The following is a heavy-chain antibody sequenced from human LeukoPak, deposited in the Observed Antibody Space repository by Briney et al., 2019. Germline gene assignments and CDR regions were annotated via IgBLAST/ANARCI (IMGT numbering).Heavy chain of an antibody. Sequence: PGGSLRLSCAASGFTFSSYAMHWVRQAPGKGLEWVAVISYDGSNKYYADSVKGRFTISRENAKNSLYLQMNSLRAGDTAVYYCARVRGNYYDSSGYDYWGQGTPVTVSS. J-gene: IGHJ4*02. CDR3: ARVRGNYYDSSGYDY. D-gene: IGHD3-22*01. CDR1: GFTFSSYA. CDR2: ISYDGSNK. V-gene: IGHV3-30*14.